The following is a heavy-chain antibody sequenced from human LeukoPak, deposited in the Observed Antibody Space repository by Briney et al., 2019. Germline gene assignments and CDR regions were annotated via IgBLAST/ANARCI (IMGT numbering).Heavy chain of an antibody. J-gene: IGHJ4*02. CDR3: ARARLGSSASADC. Sequence: ASVKVSCKASGYTFTSYHTHWVRQAPGQGLEWMGIINPSGGSATYAQKFQGRVTMTRDTSTSTVYMEVSSLRSEDTAVYYCARARLGSSASADCWGQGTLVTVSS. CDR1: GYTFTSYH. V-gene: IGHV1-46*01. D-gene: IGHD6-19*01. CDR2: INPSGGSA.